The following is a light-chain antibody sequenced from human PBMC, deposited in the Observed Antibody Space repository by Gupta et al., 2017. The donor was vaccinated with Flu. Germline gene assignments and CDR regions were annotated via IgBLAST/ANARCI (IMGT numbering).Light chain of an antibody. CDR3: QQSYSTPYT. J-gene: IGKJ2*01. CDR1: QSIKNY. CDR2: AAS. V-gene: IGKV1-39*01. Sequence: SHMTQSPSSLSASVVDRVPITCRTSQSIKNYLDWYQQRPGKAPKLLIYAASKLQSGVPSRFSGSGSGTDFTLTISSLQTEDFASYYCQQSYSTPYTFGQGTKLEIK.